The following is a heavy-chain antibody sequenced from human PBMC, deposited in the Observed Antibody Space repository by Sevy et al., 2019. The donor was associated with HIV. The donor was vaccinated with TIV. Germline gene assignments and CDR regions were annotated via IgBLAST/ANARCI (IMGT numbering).Heavy chain of an antibody. CDR3: ARVPTYYYGSATYFES. CDR2: IGAYNRNR. Sequence: ASVKVSCKASGYTFASEGISWVRQAPGQGLEWMGWIGAYNRNRNSAQKFQTRVTLTIDRSTGTAFMELGGLRSDDTAMYYCARVPTYYYGSATYFESWGQGTLVTVSS. CDR1: GYTFASEG. D-gene: IGHD3-10*01. V-gene: IGHV1-18*01. J-gene: IGHJ4*02.